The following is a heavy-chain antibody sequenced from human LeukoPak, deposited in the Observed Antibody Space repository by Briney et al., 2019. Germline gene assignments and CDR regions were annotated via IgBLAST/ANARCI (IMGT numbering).Heavy chain of an antibody. CDR1: GYNLTELS. V-gene: IGHV1-24*01. Sequence: ASVKVSCKVSGYNLTELSMHWVRQAPGKGLEWMGGFDPEDGETIYAQKFQGRVTMTEDTSTDTVYMELSSLRSEDTAVYYCARASGYGDYTVDYWGQGTLVTVSS. CDR3: ARASGYGDYTVDY. J-gene: IGHJ4*02. CDR2: FDPEDGET. D-gene: IGHD4-17*01.